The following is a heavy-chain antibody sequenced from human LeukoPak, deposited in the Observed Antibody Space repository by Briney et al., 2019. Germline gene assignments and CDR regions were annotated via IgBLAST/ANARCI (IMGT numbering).Heavy chain of an antibody. CDR3: ARADYYGSGSYYTQIDY. CDR1: GFTFSSYA. J-gene: IGHJ4*02. V-gene: IGHV3-30-3*01. Sequence: GGSLRLSCAASGFTFSSYAMHWVRQAPGKGLEWVAVISYDGSNKYYADSVKGRSTISRDNSKNTLYLQMNSLRAEDTAVYYCARADYYGSGSYYTQIDYWGQGTLVTVSS. D-gene: IGHD3-10*01. CDR2: ISYDGSNK.